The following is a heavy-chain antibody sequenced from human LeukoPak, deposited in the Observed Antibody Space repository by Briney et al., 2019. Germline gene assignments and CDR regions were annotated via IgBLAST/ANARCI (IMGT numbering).Heavy chain of an antibody. CDR2: IYNSGST. V-gene: IGHV4-59*01. J-gene: IGHJ4*02. CDR3: ASAGLVRGVIRKLDY. CDR1: GGSINTYY. D-gene: IGHD3-10*01. Sequence: PSETLSLTCTVSGGSINTYYWSWIRQPPGKGLEWIGYIYNSGSTNYNPSLKSRVTISVDTSKNQFSLKLSSVTAADTAVYYCASAGLVRGVIRKLDYWGQGTLVTVSS.